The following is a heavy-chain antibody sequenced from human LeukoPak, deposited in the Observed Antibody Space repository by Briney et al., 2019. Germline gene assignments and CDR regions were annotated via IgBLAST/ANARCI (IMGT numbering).Heavy chain of an antibody. CDR1: GFTFSSYG. Sequence: GGSLRLSCAASGFTFSSYGMHWVRQAPGKGLEWVAVIWYDGSNKYYADSVKGRFSISRDNSKNTLYLQMNSLRAEDTAVYYFAKAKPILGSSRRPYFDYWGQGTLVTVSS. D-gene: IGHD6-6*01. CDR3: AKAKPILGSSRRPYFDY. V-gene: IGHV3-33*06. CDR2: IWYDGSNK. J-gene: IGHJ4*02.